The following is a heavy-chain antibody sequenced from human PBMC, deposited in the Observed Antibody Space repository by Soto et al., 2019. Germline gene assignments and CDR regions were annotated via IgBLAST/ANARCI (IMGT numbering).Heavy chain of an antibody. CDR1: GFTFSSND. V-gene: IGHV3-53*01. J-gene: IGHJ3*01. CDR3: ATRPLLPGAP. D-gene: IGHD3-22*01. Sequence: EVQLVESGGGLIQPGGSLRLSCAASGFTFSSNDMNWVRQAPGKGLEWVSLIYSSGSTSYADSVKGRFTSSRDNSKNTFYVQMSRRRADDTAVYYCATRPLLPGAPWGQGTMVNVSS. CDR2: IYSSGST.